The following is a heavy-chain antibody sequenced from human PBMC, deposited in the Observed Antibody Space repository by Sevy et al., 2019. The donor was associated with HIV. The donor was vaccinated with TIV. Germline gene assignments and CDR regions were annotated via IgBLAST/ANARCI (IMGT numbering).Heavy chain of an antibody. D-gene: IGHD5-18*01. Sequence: SETLSLTCTVSGGSISSYYWSWIRQPPGKGLEWIGYIYYSGSTNYNPSLKSRVTISVDTSKNHFSLKLSSVTAADTAVYYCARKTSGYSYGFLDYWGQGTLVTVSS. CDR2: IYYSGST. J-gene: IGHJ4*02. V-gene: IGHV4-59*01. CDR3: ARKTSGYSYGFLDY. CDR1: GGSISSYY.